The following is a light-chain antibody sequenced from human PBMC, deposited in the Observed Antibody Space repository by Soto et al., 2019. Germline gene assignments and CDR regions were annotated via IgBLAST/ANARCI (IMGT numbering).Light chain of an antibody. CDR1: SSDVGSYNR. Sequence: QSVLTQPPSVSGSPGQSVTISCTGTSSDVGSYNRVSWYQQPPGTAPKLMIYEVSNRPSGVPDRFSGSKSGNTASLTISGLQAEDEADYYCISYTSSSTRVFGGGTKLTVL. CDR2: EVS. J-gene: IGLJ3*02. V-gene: IGLV2-18*02. CDR3: ISYTSSSTRV.